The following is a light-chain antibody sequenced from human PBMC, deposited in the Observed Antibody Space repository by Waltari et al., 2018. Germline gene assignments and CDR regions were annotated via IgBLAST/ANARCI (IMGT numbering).Light chain of an antibody. Sequence: DILMTQSPAALSVSPGERATCSCRASQSISSNLAWYQQKPGQAPRLLIFDASTRATGVPARFRGSGSATEFTLTISSLQSEDSAIYYCQQYNRWPPLTFGGGTKVEIK. J-gene: IGKJ4*01. CDR3: QQYNRWPPLT. CDR1: QSISSN. V-gene: IGKV3-15*01. CDR2: DAS.